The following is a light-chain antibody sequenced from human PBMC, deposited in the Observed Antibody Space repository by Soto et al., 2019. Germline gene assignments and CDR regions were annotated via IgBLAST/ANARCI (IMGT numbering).Light chain of an antibody. CDR3: AAWDDSLNGVV. CDR2: SNN. CDR1: SSNIGSNT. Sequence: QSVLTQPPSASGTPGQRVTISCSGSSSNIGSNTVNWYQHLPGTAPKLLIYSNNQRPSGVPDRFSGSKSGTSASLAISGLQSEDEADYYCAAWDDSLNGVVFGGGTKLTVL. V-gene: IGLV1-44*01. J-gene: IGLJ2*01.